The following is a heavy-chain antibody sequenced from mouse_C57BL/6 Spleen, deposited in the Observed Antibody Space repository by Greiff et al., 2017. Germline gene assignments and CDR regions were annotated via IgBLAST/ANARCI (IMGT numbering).Heavy chain of an antibody. V-gene: IGHV1-5*01. CDR1: GYTFTSYW. CDR2: IYPGNSDT. CDR3: TRSPQDSMDY. Sequence: VQLQQSGTVLARPGASVKMSCKTSGYTFTSYWMHWVKQRPGQGLEWIGAIYPGNSDTSYNQKIKGKAKLTAVTSASTAYMELSSLTNEDSAVYYCTRSPQDSMDYWGQGTSVTVSS. J-gene: IGHJ4*01.